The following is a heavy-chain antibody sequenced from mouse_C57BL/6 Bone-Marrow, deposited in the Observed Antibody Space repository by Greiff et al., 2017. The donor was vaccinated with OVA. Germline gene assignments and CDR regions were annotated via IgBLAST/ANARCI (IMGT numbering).Heavy chain of an antibody. J-gene: IGHJ2*01. CDR3: ATGEPYYSIYYFDY. D-gene: IGHD2-5*01. CDR2: IWSGGST. CDR1: GFSLTSYG. Sequence: VQLQQSGPGLVQPSQSLSITCTVSGFSLTSYGVHWVRQSPGKGLEWLGVIWSGGSTDYNAAFISRLSISKDNSKSKVFFKMNSLQADDTAIYYCATGEPYYSIYYFDYWGQGTTLTVSS. V-gene: IGHV2-2*01.